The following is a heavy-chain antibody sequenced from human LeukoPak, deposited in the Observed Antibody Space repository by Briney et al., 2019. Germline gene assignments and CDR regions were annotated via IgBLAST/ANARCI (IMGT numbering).Heavy chain of an antibody. CDR1: GYTFTSYD. CDR2: MNPNSGNT. J-gene: IGHJ4*02. D-gene: IGHD4-17*01. V-gene: IGHV1-8*01. CDR3: AREPPVLDYGDYDNFDY. Sequence: ASVKVSCKASGYTFTSYDINWVRQATGQGLEWMGWMNPNSGNTGYAQRFQGRVTMTRNTSISTAYMELSSLRSDDTAVYYCAREPPVLDYGDYDNFDYWGQGTLVTVSS.